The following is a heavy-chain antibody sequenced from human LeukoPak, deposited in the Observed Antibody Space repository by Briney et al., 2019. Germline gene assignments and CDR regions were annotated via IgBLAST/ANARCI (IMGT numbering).Heavy chain of an antibody. CDR3: TTAITMTRGAFDI. CDR2: IKGSGGST. V-gene: IGHV3-23*01. D-gene: IGHD3-22*01. CDR1: GFTFSSYA. J-gene: IGHJ3*02. Sequence: GGSLRLSCAASGFTFSSYAMSWVRQAPGKGLEWVSTIKGSGGSTYYSDSVKGRFTISRDNSKNTLYLQMNSLRAEDTAVYYCTTAITMTRGAFDIWGQGTMVTVSS.